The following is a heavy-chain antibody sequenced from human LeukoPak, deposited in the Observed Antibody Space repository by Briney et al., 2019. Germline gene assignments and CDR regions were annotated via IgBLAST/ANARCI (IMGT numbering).Heavy chain of an antibody. Sequence: GGSLRLSCAASGFTFSSYAMHWVRQAPGKGLEWVAVISYDGSNEYYADSVKGRFTISRDNSKDTLYLQMNSLRAEDTAVYYCAKSPGSRSYPHYFDYWGQGTLVTVSS. J-gene: IGHJ4*02. D-gene: IGHD3-10*01. CDR3: AKSPGSRSYPHYFDY. V-gene: IGHV3-30*04. CDR1: GFTFSSYA. CDR2: ISYDGSNE.